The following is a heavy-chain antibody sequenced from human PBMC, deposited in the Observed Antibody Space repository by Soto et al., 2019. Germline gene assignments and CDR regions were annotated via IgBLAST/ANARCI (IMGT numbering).Heavy chain of an antibody. CDR2: ISYDGSNK. CDR3: SKSWSIAAAGTRWNYFDY. CDR1: GFTFSSYG. D-gene: IGHD6-13*01. J-gene: IGHJ4*02. V-gene: IGHV3-30*18. Sequence: GGSLRLSCAASGFTFSSYGMHWVRQAPGKGLEWVAVISYDGSNKYYADSVKGRFTISRDNSKNTLYLQMNSLRAEDTAVYYCSKSWSIAAAGTRWNYFDYWGQGTLVTVSS.